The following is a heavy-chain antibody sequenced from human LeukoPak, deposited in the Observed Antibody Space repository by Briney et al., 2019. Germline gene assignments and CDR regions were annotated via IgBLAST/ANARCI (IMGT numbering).Heavy chain of an antibody. CDR3: AKDTWVATVYTIFDY. J-gene: IGHJ4*02. CDR2: ISGGGGDT. V-gene: IGHV3-43*02. Sequence: GGSLRLSCAASGFTFDDYAMHWVRQAPGKGLEWVSLISGGGGDTYYADSVKGRFTISRDNSKNSLYLQMNSLRAEDTAVYYCAKDTWVATVYTIFDYWGQGTLVTVSS. D-gene: IGHD5-12*01. CDR1: GFTFDDYA.